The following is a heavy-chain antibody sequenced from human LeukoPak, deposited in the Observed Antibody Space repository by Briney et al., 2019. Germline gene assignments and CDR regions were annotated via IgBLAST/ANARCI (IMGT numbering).Heavy chain of an antibody. CDR2: ISSSSSYI. V-gene: IGHV3-21*01. D-gene: IGHD2-15*01. J-gene: IGHJ6*02. CDR3: ARVYGSGGSCYSVVYYYYGMDV. CDR1: GFTFCSYA. Sequence: GGSLRLSCAASGFTFCSYAMSWVRQAPGKGLEWVSSISSSSSYIYYTDSVKGRFTISRDNAKNSLYLQMNSLRAEDTDVYYCARVYGSGGSCYSVVYYYYGMDVWGQGTTVTVSS.